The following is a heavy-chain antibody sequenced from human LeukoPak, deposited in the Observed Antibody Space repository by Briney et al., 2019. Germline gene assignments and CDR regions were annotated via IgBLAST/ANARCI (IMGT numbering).Heavy chain of an antibody. CDR1: GYIFTELS. D-gene: IGHD3-16*01. Sequence: GASVTVSCKVSGYIFTELSMHWVRQSPGKGLEWMGGSDPENGKTVYAQNFQGRVTMTEDTSADTAYMELSSLRSEDTAVYYCAIDTVYYDPPSYWGQGTLVTVSS. CDR3: AIDTVYYDPPSY. J-gene: IGHJ4*03. CDR2: SDPENGKT. V-gene: IGHV1-24*01.